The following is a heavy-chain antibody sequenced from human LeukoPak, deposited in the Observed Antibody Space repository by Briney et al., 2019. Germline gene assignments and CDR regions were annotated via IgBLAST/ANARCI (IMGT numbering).Heavy chain of an antibody. CDR2: ISGSGGSI. V-gene: IGHV3-23*01. J-gene: IGHJ4*02. CDR3: AKPTHDYYDSSGYYYVPYYFDS. D-gene: IGHD3-22*01. Sequence: GGSLRLSCAASGFTFSCYGMSGLRQAPGRGREGVAAISGSGGSIYYAASAKGRFTISRDNSKNTLYLQMNSLRAEDTAVYYCAKPTHDYYDSSGYYYVPYYFDSWGQGTLVTVSS. CDR1: GFTFSCYG.